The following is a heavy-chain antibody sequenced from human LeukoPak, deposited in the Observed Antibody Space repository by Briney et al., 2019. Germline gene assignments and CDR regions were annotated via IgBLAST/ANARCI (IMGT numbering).Heavy chain of an antibody. CDR2: FDPEDGET. CDR1: GYTLTELS. V-gene: IGHV1-24*01. CDR3: ATARVDYDILTGYYHYFDY. Sequence: ASVKVSCKVSGYTLTELSLHWVRQAPGKGLEWMGGFDPEDGETIYAQKFQGRVTMAEATSPATAYMELSSLRSEATAVYYCATARVDYDILTGYYHYFDYWGQGTLVTVSS. D-gene: IGHD3-9*01. J-gene: IGHJ4*02.